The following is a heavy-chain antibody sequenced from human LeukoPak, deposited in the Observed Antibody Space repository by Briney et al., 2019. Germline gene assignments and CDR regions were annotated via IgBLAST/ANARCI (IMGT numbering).Heavy chain of an antibody. CDR1: GFTFSSYE. J-gene: IGHJ3*02. CDR3: ARGYSGWYLHDALDI. D-gene: IGHD6-19*01. V-gene: IGHV3-48*03. CDR2: ISSSGSTI. Sequence: PGGSLRLSCAASGFTFSSYEMNWVRQAPGKGLEWVSYISSSGSTIYYADSVKGRFTISRDNAKNSLYLQMNSLRAEDTAVYYCARGYSGWYLHDALDIWGQGTTVTVSS.